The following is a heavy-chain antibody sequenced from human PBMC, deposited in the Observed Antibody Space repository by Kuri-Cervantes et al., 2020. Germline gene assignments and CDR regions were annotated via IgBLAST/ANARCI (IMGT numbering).Heavy chain of an antibody. Sequence: SETLSLTCAVSGYSISSNYYWGWIRQPPGKGLEWIGSIYRSGSTYYNPSLKSRVTISVDTSKNQFSLKLSSVTAADTAVYYCARDTDTGYDSHYFDYWGQGTLVTVSS. J-gene: IGHJ4*02. CDR2: IYRSGST. CDR3: ARDTDTGYDSHYFDY. V-gene: IGHV4-38-2*02. CDR1: GYSISSNYY. D-gene: IGHD5-12*01.